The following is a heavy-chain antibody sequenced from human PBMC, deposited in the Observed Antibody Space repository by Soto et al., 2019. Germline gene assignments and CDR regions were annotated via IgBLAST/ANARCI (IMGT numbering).Heavy chain of an antibody. D-gene: IGHD3-3*01. CDR3: ARIEITVFGAWYYYYMDV. V-gene: IGHV1-8*01. CDR1: GYTFTSYD. J-gene: IGHJ6*03. Sequence: GASVKVSCKASGYTFTSYDINWVRQATGQGLEWMGWMNPNSGNTGYAQKFQGRVTMTRNTSISTAYMELSSLRSEDTAVYYCARIEITVFGAWYYYYMDVWGKGTTVT. CDR2: MNPNSGNT.